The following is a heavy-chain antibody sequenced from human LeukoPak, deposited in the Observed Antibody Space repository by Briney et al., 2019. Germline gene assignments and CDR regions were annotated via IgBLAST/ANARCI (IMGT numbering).Heavy chain of an antibody. CDR2: INPNSGGT. J-gene: IGHJ4*02. CDR1: GYTFTSYY. CDR3: AREPRIGYCSSTSCYYPAAPFDY. V-gene: IGHV1-46*01. Sequence: ASVKVSCKASGYTFTSYYMHWVRQAPGQGLEWMGWINPNSGGTNYAQKFQGRVTITADKSTSTAYMELSSLRSEDTAVYYCAREPRIGYCSSTSCYYPAAPFDYWGQGTLVTVSS. D-gene: IGHD2-2*01.